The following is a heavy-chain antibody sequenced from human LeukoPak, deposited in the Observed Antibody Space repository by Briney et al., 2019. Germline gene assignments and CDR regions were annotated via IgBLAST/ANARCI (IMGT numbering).Heavy chain of an antibody. CDR3: AVLYSNYYYYYMDV. CDR2: INHRGST. Sequence: SETLSLTCAVYGGSFSGYYWSWIRQPPGKGLEWIGEINHRGSTNYNPSLESRVTISVERSKNQFSLKLSSVTAADTAVYYCAVLYSNYYYYYMDVWGKGTTVTVSS. V-gene: IGHV4-34*01. D-gene: IGHD4-11*01. J-gene: IGHJ6*03. CDR1: GGSFSGYY.